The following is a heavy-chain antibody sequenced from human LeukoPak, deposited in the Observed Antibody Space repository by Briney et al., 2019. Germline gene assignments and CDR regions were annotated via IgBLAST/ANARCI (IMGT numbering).Heavy chain of an antibody. V-gene: IGHV3-30*02. D-gene: IGHD3-22*01. CDR2: IRYDGSNK. Sequence: GGSLRLSCAASGFTFSSYGMHWVRQAPGKGLEWVAFIRYDGSNKYYADSVKGRFTISRDNAKNSLYLQMNSLRAEDTAVYYCARDEYYYDSSTGFDYWGQGTLVTVSS. CDR3: ARDEYYYDSSTGFDY. CDR1: GFTFSSYG. J-gene: IGHJ4*02.